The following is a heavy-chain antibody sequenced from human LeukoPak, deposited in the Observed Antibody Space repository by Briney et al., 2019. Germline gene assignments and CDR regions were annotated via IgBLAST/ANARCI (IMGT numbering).Heavy chain of an antibody. J-gene: IGHJ6*03. CDR2: ISNSGST. CDR1: GGSISSHY. V-gene: IGHV4-59*11. D-gene: IGHD2-15*01. Sequence: PSETLSLTCTVSGGSISSHYWTWTRQSPGKGLEWIGDISNSGSTSYNPSLKSRVTISIDTSKNQFSLKLSSVTAADTAVYYCGRDALVGYFSYYYMDVWGKGTTVTVSS. CDR3: GRDALVGYFSYYYMDV.